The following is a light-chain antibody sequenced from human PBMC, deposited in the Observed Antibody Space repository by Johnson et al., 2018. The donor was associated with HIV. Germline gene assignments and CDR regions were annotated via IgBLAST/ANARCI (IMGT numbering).Light chain of an antibody. V-gene: IGLV1-51*02. CDR1: SSNIGNTY. J-gene: IGLJ1*01. CDR2: ENN. CDR3: GTWDRSLSAGGV. Sequence: QSVLTQPPSVSAAPGQKVTISCSGSSSNIGNTYISWYHQLPGTAPKLLTYENNKRPSGIPARSSGSTFGTSATLAITALQPRDEADYYCGTWDRSLSAGGVFGTGTKVTVL.